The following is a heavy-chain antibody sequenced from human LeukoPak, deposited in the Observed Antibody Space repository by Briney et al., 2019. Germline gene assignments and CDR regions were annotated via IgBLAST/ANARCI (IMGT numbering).Heavy chain of an antibody. CDR2: INPNTAGT. Sequence: EASVKVSCKASGYTFTGYYFHWVRQAPGQGLEWMGWINPNTAGTNYAQKFLGGVTLTWDTSISTAYMELNRLTSGDTAVYYCATSAGDYRAGHYYYMGVWGKGTSVTASS. V-gene: IGHV1-2*02. D-gene: IGHD4-11*01. CDR1: GYTFTGYY. J-gene: IGHJ6*03. CDR3: ATSAGDYRAGHYYYMGV.